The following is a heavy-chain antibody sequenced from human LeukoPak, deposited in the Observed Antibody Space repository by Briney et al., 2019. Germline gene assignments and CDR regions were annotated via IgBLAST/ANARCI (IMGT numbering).Heavy chain of an antibody. V-gene: IGHV4-4*07. CDR3: ARDYYDSSDYYSLTY. CDR2: FYTTGSA. CDR1: GASISSYY. J-gene: IGHJ4*02. Sequence: PSETLSLTCTVSGASISSYYWSWIRQPAGKGLEWIGRFYTTGSANYNPPLKSRVTMSVDTSKNHFSLKLSSVTAADTAVYYCARDYYDSSDYYSLTYWGQGTLVTVSS. D-gene: IGHD3-22*01.